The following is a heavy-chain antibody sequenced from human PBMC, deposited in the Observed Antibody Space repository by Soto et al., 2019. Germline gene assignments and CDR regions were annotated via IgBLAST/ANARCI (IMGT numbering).Heavy chain of an antibody. J-gene: IGHJ4*02. CDR2: ISSSSGDI. D-gene: IGHD3-10*01. CDR1: GFTFSTYS. CDR3: ATAESDY. V-gene: IGHV3-21*01. Sequence: LRLSCAASGFTFSTYSMKWVRQAPGKGLEWVSTISSSSGDIYYADSVKGRFTISRDNAKNSLYLQMDSLRAEDTAVYYCATAESDYWGQGTLVTVSS.